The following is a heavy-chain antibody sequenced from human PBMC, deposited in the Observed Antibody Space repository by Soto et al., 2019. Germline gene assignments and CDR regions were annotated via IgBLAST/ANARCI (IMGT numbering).Heavy chain of an antibody. CDR2: ISYDGSNK. Sequence: QVQLVESGGGVVQPGRSLRLSCAASGFTFSSYAMHWVRQAPGKGLEWVAVISYDGSNKYYADSVKGRFTISRDNSKNTLYLQMNSLRAEDTAVYYCAPDYGGDYWGQGTLVTVSS. J-gene: IGHJ4*02. D-gene: IGHD4-17*01. V-gene: IGHV3-30-3*01. CDR1: GFTFSSYA. CDR3: APDYGGDY.